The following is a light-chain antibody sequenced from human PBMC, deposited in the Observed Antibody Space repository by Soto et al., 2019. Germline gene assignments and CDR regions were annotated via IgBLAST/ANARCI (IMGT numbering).Light chain of an antibody. J-gene: IGKJ1*01. Sequence: DIQMPQSPSSVSASVGDRITITCRASQDIVGWLAWFPQKPGKAPQYLIQAASILQSGVPSRFSGSGSGTEFILTINNLQPEDFASYFCLQVYSFPRTFGLGTKVEI. CDR2: AAS. CDR3: LQVYSFPRT. CDR1: QDIVGW. V-gene: IGKV1-12*01.